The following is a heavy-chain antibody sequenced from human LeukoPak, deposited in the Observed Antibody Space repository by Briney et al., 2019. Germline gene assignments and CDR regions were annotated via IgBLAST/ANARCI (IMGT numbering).Heavy chain of an antibody. V-gene: IGHV4-59*08. CDR1: GGSISSYY. J-gene: IGHJ3*01. CDR3: ARPSLDYGGIDAFDF. Sequence: SETLSLTCTVSGGSISSYYWSWIRQPPGKGLEWIGFIYYSGSTNYNPSLRSRVTISVDTSKNQFSLKLSSVTAADTAVYYCARPSLDYGGIDAFDFWGQGTLVTVSS. D-gene: IGHD4-23*01. CDR2: IYYSGST.